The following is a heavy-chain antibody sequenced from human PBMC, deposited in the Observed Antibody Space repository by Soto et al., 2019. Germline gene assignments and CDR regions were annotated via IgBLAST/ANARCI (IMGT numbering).Heavy chain of an antibody. CDR1: GFPFSTYG. D-gene: IGHD1-26*01. CDR3: ARRGSGSYYDY. J-gene: IGHJ4*02. Sequence: GGSLRLSCAASGFPFSTYGINWVRQAPGKGLEWISYISSSSSTIHYADSVKGRFTISRDNSKNTLYLQMNSLRAEDTAVYYCARRGSGSYYDYWGQGTLVTVSS. V-gene: IGHV3-48*01. CDR2: ISSSSSTI.